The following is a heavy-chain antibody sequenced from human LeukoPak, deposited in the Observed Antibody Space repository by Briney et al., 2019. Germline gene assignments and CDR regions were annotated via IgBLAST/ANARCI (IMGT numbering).Heavy chain of an antibody. CDR3: ARHYGGTFFDY. V-gene: IGHV1-18*01. Sequence: GASVKVSCKASGYTFTTYGISWVRQAPGQGLEWMGWISAYSGSTNYAQSLQGRVTMTTDTSTSTAYMELRSLRSDDTAVYYCARHYGGTFFDYWGQGTLVTVSS. CDR2: ISAYSGST. D-gene: IGHD4-23*01. CDR1: GYTFTTYG. J-gene: IGHJ4*02.